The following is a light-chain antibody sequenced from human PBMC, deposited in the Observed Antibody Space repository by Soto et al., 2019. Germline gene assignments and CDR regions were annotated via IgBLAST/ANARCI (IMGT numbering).Light chain of an antibody. J-gene: IGLJ3*02. V-gene: IGLV2-8*01. CDR3: SSYAGSSWV. Sequence: QSVLTQPPSASGSPGQSVTISCTGTSSDVGNYNYVSWYQQHPGKAPKLMIYEVIKRPSGVPDRFSGSKSGNTASLTVSGLQAEDEADYYCSSYAGSSWVFGGGTKLTVL. CDR2: EVI. CDR1: SSDVGNYNY.